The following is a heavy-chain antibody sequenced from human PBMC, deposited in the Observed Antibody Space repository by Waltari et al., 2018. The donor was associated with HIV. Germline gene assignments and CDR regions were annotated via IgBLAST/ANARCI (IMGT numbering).Heavy chain of an antibody. V-gene: IGHV4-39*07. CDR2: IYYSGST. Sequence: QLQLQESGPGLVKPSETLSLTCTVSGGSISSSSYYWGWIRQPPGKGLEWIGSIYYSGSTYYNPSLKSRVTISVDTSKNQFSLKLSSVTAADTAVYYCAREAGGGVRGVIVYWGQGTLVTVSS. J-gene: IGHJ4*02. CDR3: AREAGGGVRGVIVY. CDR1: GGSISSSSYY. D-gene: IGHD3-10*01.